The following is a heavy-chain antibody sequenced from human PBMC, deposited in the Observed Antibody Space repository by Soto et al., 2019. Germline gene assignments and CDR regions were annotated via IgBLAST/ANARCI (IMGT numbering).Heavy chain of an antibody. CDR3: ARHISSGTNISAIRSFDP. CDR2: IYYSGST. V-gene: IGHV4-59*08. D-gene: IGHD1-7*01. CDR1: GGSINSYY. Sequence: QVQLQESGPGLVKPSETLSLTCTVSGGSINSYYWSWIRQPPGKGLEWIGYIYYSGSTNYNPSLKSRSTISADTSKNHCSLKLLSVTAPDTAVYYCARHISSGTNISAIRSFDPWGQGTRVTVSS. J-gene: IGHJ5*02.